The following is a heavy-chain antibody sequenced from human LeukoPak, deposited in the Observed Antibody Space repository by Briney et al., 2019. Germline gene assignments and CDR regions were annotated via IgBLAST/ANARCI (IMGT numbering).Heavy chain of an antibody. J-gene: IGHJ4*02. CDR3: AKDMTANSWYGRFDY. V-gene: IGHV3-30*18. D-gene: IGHD6-13*01. Sequence: GGSLRLSCAASGFTFSNHGMHWVRQAPGKGLEWVGVISYDGNNKYYADSVKGRFTISRDNSKNTLYLQMNSLRAEDAALYHCAKDMTANSWYGRFDYWGRGTLVTVSS. CDR1: GFTFSNHG. CDR2: ISYDGNNK.